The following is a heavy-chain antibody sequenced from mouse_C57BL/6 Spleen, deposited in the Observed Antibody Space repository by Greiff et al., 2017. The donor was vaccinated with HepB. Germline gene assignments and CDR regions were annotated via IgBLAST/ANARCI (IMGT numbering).Heavy chain of an antibody. CDR2: INPNNGGT. CDR3: ARETTGDY. CDR1: GYTFTDYY. Sequence: VQLQQSGPELVKPGASVKISCKASGYTFTDYYMNWVKQSHGKSLEWIGDINPNNGGTSYNQKFKGKATLTVDKSSSTAYMELRSLTSEDSAVYYCARETTGDYWGQGTTLTVSS. V-gene: IGHV1-26*01. J-gene: IGHJ2*01. D-gene: IGHD1-1*01.